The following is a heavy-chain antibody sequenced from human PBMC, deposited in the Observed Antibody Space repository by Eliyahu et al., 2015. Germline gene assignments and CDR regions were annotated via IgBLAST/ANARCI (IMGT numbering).Heavy chain of an antibody. V-gene: IGHV3-48*01. D-gene: IGHD1-26*01. CDR1: GFTFSSYS. J-gene: IGHJ6*02. CDR3: ARDLREGSYVISPNPYYYGMDV. CDR2: ISSSSSTI. Sequence: EVQLVESGGGLVQPGGSLRLSCAASGFTFSSYSXNWVRQAPGKGLEWVSYISSSSSTIYYADSVKGRFTISRDNAKNSLYLQMNSLRAEDTAVYYCARDLREGSYVISPNPYYYGMDVWGQGTTVTVSS.